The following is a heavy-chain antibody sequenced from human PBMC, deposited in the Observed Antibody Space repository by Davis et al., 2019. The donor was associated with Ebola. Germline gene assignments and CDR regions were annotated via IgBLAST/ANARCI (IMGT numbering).Heavy chain of an antibody. J-gene: IGHJ4*02. CDR1: GFTFSSYW. V-gene: IGHV3-74*01. CDR2: INSDGSST. Sequence: GESLKISCAASGFTFSSYWMHWVRQAPGKGLVWVSRINSDGSSTSYADSVKGRFTISRDNAKNTLYLQMNSLRAEDTAVYYCARGTFGGVADLDYWGQGTLVTVSS. CDR3: ARGTFGGVADLDY. D-gene: IGHD3-16*01.